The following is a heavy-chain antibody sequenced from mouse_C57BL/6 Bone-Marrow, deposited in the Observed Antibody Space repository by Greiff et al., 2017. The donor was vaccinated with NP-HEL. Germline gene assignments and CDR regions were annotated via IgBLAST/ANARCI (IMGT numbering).Heavy chain of an antibody. J-gene: IGHJ2*01. Sequence: QVQLQQPGAELVMPGASVKLSCKASGYTFTSYWMHWVKQRPGQGLEWIAEIDPSDSYTNYNQKFKGKSTLTVDKSSSTAYKQLSSLTSEDSAVYYCATDYYGKNYFDYWGQGTTLTVSS. CDR1: GYTFTSYW. CDR2: IDPSDSYT. V-gene: IGHV1-69*01. D-gene: IGHD1-1*01. CDR3: ATDYYGKNYFDY.